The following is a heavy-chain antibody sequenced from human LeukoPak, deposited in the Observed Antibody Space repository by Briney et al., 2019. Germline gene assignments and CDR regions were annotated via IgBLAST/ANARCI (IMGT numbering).Heavy chain of an antibody. D-gene: IGHD6-13*01. V-gene: IGHV3-66*01. J-gene: IGHJ4*02. CDR1: GFTVRNNY. Sequence: GGSLRLPCAASGFTVRNNYMNWVRQAPGKGLEWVSLIYSDGSTYYADSVRGRFTISRDNSENTLYLQMNSLRVEDTAMYYCARDPPAVASNTYGWGQGTLVTVSS. CDR2: IYSDGST. CDR3: ARDPPAVASNTYG.